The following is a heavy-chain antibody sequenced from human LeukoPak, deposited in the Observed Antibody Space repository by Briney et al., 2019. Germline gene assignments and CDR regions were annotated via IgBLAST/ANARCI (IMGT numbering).Heavy chain of an antibody. J-gene: IGHJ5*02. Sequence: PGGSLRLSCAASGFTFSSYWMHWVRQAPGKGLVWVSRINSDGSSTSYADSVKGRFTISRGNAKNTLYLQMNSLRAEDTAVYYCARVCCSGDMFDPWGQGTLVTVSS. V-gene: IGHV3-74*01. CDR3: ARVCCSGDMFDP. CDR2: INSDGSST. CDR1: GFTFSSYW. D-gene: IGHD2-15*01.